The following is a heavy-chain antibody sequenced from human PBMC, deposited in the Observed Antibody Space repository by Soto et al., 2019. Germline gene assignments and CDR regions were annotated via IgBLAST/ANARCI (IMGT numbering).Heavy chain of an antibody. Sequence: QVQLVESGGGVVQPGRSLRLSCAASGFTFSSYGMHWVRQAPGKGLEWVAVISYDGSNKYYADSVKGRFTISRDNSKNTLYLQMNSLRADDTAVYYCAKDRGYYGSGGPSGMDVWGQGTTVTVSS. J-gene: IGHJ6*02. CDR2: ISYDGSNK. CDR1: GFTFSSYG. D-gene: IGHD3-10*01. V-gene: IGHV3-30*18. CDR3: AKDRGYYGSGGPSGMDV.